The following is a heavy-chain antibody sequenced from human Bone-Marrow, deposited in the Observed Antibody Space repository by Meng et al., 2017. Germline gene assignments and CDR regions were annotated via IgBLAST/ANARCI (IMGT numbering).Heavy chain of an antibody. V-gene: IGHV3-74*02. J-gene: IGHJ4*02. CDR3: AAAWELLPPGY. CDR1: GFAFYDFG. CDR2: TSRDGSDT. Sequence: EVQLVESGGGLVQPGGSLRRSCAASGFAFYDFGMSWVRQAPGKGLVWVSRTSRDGSDTVYADSVKGRFTMSRDNAKNTLYLQMNSLRAEDTAVYYCAAAWELLPPGYWGQGTLVTVSS. D-gene: IGHD1-26*01.